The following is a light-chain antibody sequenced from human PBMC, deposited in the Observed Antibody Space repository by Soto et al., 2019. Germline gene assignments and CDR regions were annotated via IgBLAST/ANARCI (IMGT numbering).Light chain of an antibody. V-gene: IGKV1-5*01. J-gene: IGKJ2*01. CDR2: DAS. CDR1: QSISGW. Sequence: DIQMTQSPSTLSASVGDRITIPCRASQSISGWLAWYQQKPGKAPKLLIYDASSLEGGVPSRFSGSGSGTEFTLTISSLQPDDFATYYCQQYNSYSYTFGQGTKVDIK. CDR3: QQYNSYSYT.